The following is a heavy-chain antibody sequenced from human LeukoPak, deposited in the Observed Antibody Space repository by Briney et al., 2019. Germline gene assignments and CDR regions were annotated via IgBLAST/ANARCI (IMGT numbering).Heavy chain of an antibody. J-gene: IGHJ5*02. D-gene: IGHD2-2*01. CDR2: IYYSGST. Sequence: SETLSLTYTVSGGSISSYYWSWIRQPPGKGLEWIGYIYYSGSTNYNPSLKSRVTISVDTSKKQFSLKLSSVTAADTAVYYCARDIPRYCSSTSCSVEGGGHNWFDPWGQGTLVTVSS. CDR1: GGSISSYY. V-gene: IGHV4-59*01. CDR3: ARDIPRYCSSTSCSVEGGGHNWFDP.